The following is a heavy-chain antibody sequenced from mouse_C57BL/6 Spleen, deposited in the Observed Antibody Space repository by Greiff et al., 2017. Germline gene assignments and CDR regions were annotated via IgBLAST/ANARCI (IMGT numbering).Heavy chain of an antibody. D-gene: IGHD2-4*01. CDR2: IWSGGST. J-gene: IGHJ4*01. Sequence: QVQLKESGPGLVQPSQSLSITCTVSGFSLTSYGVHWVRQPPGKGLEWLGVIWSGGSTDYNAAFISRLSISKDNSKSQVFFKMNSLQADDTAIYYCAKNRGIYYDYDEAMDYWGQGTSVTVSS. CDR1: GFSLTSYG. CDR3: AKNRGIYYDYDEAMDY. V-gene: IGHV2-4*01.